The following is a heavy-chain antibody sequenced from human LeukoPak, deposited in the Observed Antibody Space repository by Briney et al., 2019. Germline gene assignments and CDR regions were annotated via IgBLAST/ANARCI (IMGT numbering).Heavy chain of an antibody. CDR3: ARGQNHLLYWYFDL. V-gene: IGHV4-4*07. CDR2: IYSSGST. CDR1: GGSISSYY. D-gene: IGHD1-14*01. J-gene: IGHJ2*01. Sequence: PSETLSLTCTVSGGSISSYYWSWIRQPAGKGLEWIGRIYSSGSTNYNPSLKSRVTMSVDTSKNQFSLKLSSVTAADTAVYYCARGQNHLLYWYFDLWGRGTLVTVSS.